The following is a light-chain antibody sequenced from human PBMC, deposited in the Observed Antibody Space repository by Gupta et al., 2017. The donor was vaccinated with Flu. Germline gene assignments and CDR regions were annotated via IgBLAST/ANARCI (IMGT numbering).Light chain of an antibody. CDR1: KLGDKY. Sequence: SYELTQPPSVSVSPGQTASITCSGDKLGDKYACWYQQKPGQSPVLVIYQDTKRPSGIPERFSGSNSGNTATLTISGTQAMDEADYYCQAWDSSTFYVVGTGTKVTVL. CDR3: QAWDSSTFYV. J-gene: IGLJ1*01. CDR2: QDT. V-gene: IGLV3-1*01.